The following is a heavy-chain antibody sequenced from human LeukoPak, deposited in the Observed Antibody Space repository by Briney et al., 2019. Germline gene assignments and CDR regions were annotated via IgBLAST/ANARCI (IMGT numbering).Heavy chain of an antibody. D-gene: IGHD2-2*02. CDR3: ARGRYCSSTSCYIRWFDP. CDR1: GGSFSGYY. Sequence: SETLSLTCAVYGGSFSGYYWSWIRQPPGKGLEWIGEINHSGSTNYNPSLTSRGTISVDTSKNQFSLKLSSVTAADTAVYYCARGRYCSSTSCYIRWFDPWGQGTLVTVSS. CDR2: INHSGST. J-gene: IGHJ5*02. V-gene: IGHV4-34*01.